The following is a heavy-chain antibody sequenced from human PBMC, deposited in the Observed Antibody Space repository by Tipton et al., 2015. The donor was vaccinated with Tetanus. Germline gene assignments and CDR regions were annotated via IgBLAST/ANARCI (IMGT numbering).Heavy chain of an antibody. V-gene: IGHV3-64*01. CDR2: ILDERTT. D-gene: IGHD1-1*01. CDR3: ARDPGRDRGITGILDV. CDR1: GFIFSHFP. J-gene: IGHJ6*02. Sequence: SLRLSCAASGFIFSHFPMHWVRQAPGMELEYLSSILDERTTLYANSVKGRFTISRDNSKNTLYLQMNSLRADDTAVYHCARDPGRDRGITGILDVWGQGTTVTVSS.